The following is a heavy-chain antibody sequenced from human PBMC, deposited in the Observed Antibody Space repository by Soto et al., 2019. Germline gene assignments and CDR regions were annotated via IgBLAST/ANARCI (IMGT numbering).Heavy chain of an antibody. CDR1: GGTFSSYA. J-gene: IGHJ6*02. CDR3: ARCQGSGYDYVWGSYRYHGMDV. CDR2: IIPIFGTA. D-gene: IGHD3-16*02. Sequence: QVQLVQSGAEVKKPGSSVKVSCKASGGTFSSYAISWVRQAPGQGLEWMGGIIPIFGTANYAQKFQGRVTITADKSTSTAYMELSSLRSEDTALYYCARCQGSGYDYVWGSYRYHGMDVWGQGTTVTVSS. V-gene: IGHV1-69*06.